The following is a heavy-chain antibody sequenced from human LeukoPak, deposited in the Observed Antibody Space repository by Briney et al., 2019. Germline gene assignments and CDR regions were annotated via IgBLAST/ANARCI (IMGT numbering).Heavy chain of an antibody. D-gene: IGHD3-3*01. Sequence: ASVKVSCKASGYTFTGYYMHWVRQAPGQGLEWMEWINPNSGGTNYAQKFQGRVTMTRDTSISTAYMELSRLRSDDTAVYYCARAPVGRFLEWLLSLESFDIWGQGTMVTVSS. CDR1: GYTFTGYY. CDR3: ARAPVGRFLEWLLSLESFDI. V-gene: IGHV1-2*02. CDR2: INPNSGGT. J-gene: IGHJ3*02.